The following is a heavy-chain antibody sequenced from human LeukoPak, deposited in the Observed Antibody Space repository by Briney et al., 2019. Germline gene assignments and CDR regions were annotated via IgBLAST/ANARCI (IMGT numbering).Heavy chain of an antibody. V-gene: IGHV4-30-4*01. CDR2: IHDSGST. Sequence: PSETLSLTCTVSGGSISSGDYHWNWIRQPPGKGLEWIGFIHDSGSTYYNPSLKSRVTISVDTSKNQFSLKLSSVTAADTAVYYCARWHYGSGSPGDFDYWGQGTLVTVSS. J-gene: IGHJ4*02. D-gene: IGHD3-10*01. CDR3: ARWHYGSGSPGDFDY. CDR1: GGSISSGDYH.